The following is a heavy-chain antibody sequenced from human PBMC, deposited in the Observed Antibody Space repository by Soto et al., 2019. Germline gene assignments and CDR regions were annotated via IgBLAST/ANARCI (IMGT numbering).Heavy chain of an antibody. CDR1: GFTFSSYG. V-gene: IGHV3-30*18. CDR3: AKGHGYY. D-gene: IGHD3-10*01. J-gene: IGHJ4*02. Sequence: QVQLVESGGGVVQPGRSLRLSCAASGFTFSSYGMHWVSQAPGKGLEWVAVISYDGSNKYYADSVKGRFTISRDNSKNTLYLQMNSLRAEDTAVYYCAKGHGYYWGQGTLVTVSS. CDR2: ISYDGSNK.